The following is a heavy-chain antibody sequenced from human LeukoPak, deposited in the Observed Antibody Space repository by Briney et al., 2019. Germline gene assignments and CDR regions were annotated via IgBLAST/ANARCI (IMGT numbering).Heavy chain of an antibody. CDR1: GGSFSGYY. D-gene: IGHD6-13*01. V-gene: IGHV4-34*01. CDR3: ARGRQQLVLYYYYYMDV. Sequence: PSETLSLTCAVYGGSFSGYYWSWIRQPPGKGLEWIGEINHSGSTNHNPSLKSRVTISVDTSKNQFSLKLSSVTAADTAVYYCARGRQQLVLYYYYYMDVWGKGTTVTVSS. J-gene: IGHJ6*03. CDR2: INHSGST.